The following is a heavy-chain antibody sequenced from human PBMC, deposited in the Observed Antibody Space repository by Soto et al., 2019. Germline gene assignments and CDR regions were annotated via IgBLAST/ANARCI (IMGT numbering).Heavy chain of an antibody. J-gene: IGHJ6*02. CDR2: CYFTGST. Sequence: QVRLQESGPGLVKPSETLSLTCTVSGASVSSDSYSWAWIRQPPGKGLEWIGCCYFTGSTKTNPSLQSRVSISVDESKNQMSLKLNSVTAADTAVYYCAKDPRFYGMDVWGQGTTVTVSS. CDR1: GASVSSDSYS. CDR3: AKDPRFYGMDV. V-gene: IGHV4-61*01.